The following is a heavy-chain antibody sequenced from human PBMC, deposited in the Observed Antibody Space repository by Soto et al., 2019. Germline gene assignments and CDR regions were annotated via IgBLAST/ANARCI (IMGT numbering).Heavy chain of an antibody. Sequence: SQTLSLTCAISGDSVSSNSAAWNWIRQSPSRGLELLGRTYYRSKWYNEYAVSVKSRININPDTSKNQFSMQLNSVTPEDTAVYYCATVVPGRKHRMDVWGQGTKVTGS. D-gene: IGHD1-1*01. J-gene: IGHJ6*02. CDR3: ATVVPGRKHRMDV. V-gene: IGHV6-1*01. CDR2: TYYRSKWYN. CDR1: GDSVSSNSAA.